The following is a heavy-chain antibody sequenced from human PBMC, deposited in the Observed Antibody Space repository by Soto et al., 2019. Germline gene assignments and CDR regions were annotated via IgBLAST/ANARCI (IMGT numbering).Heavy chain of an antibody. CDR1: GFTFSSYW. D-gene: IGHD3-3*01. Sequence: PGGSLRLSCAASGFTFSSYWMHWVRQAPGKGLVWVSRINSDGSSTSYADSVKGRFTISRDNAKNTLYLQMNSLRAEDTAVYYCARDRAPYYDFWSGYYPGDYYYYGMDVWGQGTTVTVSS. J-gene: IGHJ6*02. CDR3: ARDRAPYYDFWSGYYPGDYYYYGMDV. V-gene: IGHV3-74*01. CDR2: INSDGSST.